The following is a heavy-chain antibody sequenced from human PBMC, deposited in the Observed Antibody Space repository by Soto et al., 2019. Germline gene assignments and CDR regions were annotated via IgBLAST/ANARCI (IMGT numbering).Heavy chain of an antibody. Sequence: SQTLSVTCAMSVDSVSSNSAAWNWISQSPSRGLEWLGRTYYRSKWYNDYAVSVKSRITINPDTSKNQFSLQLNSVTPEDTAVYYCARELELSYSSYGMDVWGQGTTVTVSS. CDR1: VDSVSSNSAA. CDR2: TYYRSKWYN. CDR3: ARELELSYSSYGMDV. J-gene: IGHJ6*02. V-gene: IGHV6-1*01. D-gene: IGHD1-7*01.